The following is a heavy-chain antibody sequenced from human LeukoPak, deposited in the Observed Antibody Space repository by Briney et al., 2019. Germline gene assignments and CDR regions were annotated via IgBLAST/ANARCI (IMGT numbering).Heavy chain of an antibody. V-gene: IGHV4-38-2*01. Sequence: SETLSLTCAVSGYSISSGYYWGWIRQPPGKGLEWIGEINHGGSTNYNPSLKSRVTISVDTSKNQFSLKLSSVTAADTAAYYCARTLIYYDSSGYQVWGQGTLVTVSS. J-gene: IGHJ4*02. D-gene: IGHD3-22*01. CDR2: INHGGST. CDR3: ARTLIYYDSSGYQV. CDR1: GYSISSGYY.